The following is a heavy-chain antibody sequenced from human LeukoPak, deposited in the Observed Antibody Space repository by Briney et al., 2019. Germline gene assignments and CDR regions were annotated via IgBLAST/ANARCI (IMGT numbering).Heavy chain of an antibody. D-gene: IGHD3-22*01. CDR3: ARDSGRDDSSGYYYSEVDY. CDR2: ISSRSSYI. CDR1: GFTFSSYS. Sequence: GGSLRLSCVASGFTFSSYSMNGVRQAPGKGLEWVSSISSRSSYIYYADSVKGRFTIYRDNAKNSLYLRMNSLRAEDTAVYYCARDSGRDDSSGYYYSEVDYWGQGTLVTVSS. V-gene: IGHV3-21*01. J-gene: IGHJ4*02.